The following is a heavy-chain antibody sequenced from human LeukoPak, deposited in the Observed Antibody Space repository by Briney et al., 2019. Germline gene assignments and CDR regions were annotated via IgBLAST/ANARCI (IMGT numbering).Heavy chain of an antibody. V-gene: IGHV1-18*01. CDR3: AXXXXXXXXXDSSGYYPGY. D-gene: IGHD3-22*01. CDR1: GYTFTSYG. CDR2: ISAYNGNT. Sequence: ASVKVSCKASGYTFTSYGISWVRQAPGQGLEWMGWISAYNGNTNYAQKLQGRVTMTTDTSTSTAYMELRSLRSDDTAVYYCAXXXXXXXXXDSSGYYPGYWGQGTLVTVSS. J-gene: IGHJ4*02.